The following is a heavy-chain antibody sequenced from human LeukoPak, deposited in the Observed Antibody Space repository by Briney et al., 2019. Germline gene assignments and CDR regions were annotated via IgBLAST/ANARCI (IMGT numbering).Heavy chain of an antibody. CDR2: INPNSGGT. Sequence: GASVKVSCKASGYTFTGYYMHWVRQAPGQGLEWMGWINPNSGGTNYAQKFQDRVTMTRDTSISTAYMELSRLRSDDTAVYYCARTSLATVTTWDYWGQGTLVTVSS. CDR3: ARTSLATVTTWDY. CDR1: GYTFTGYY. J-gene: IGHJ4*02. V-gene: IGHV1-2*02. D-gene: IGHD4-17*01.